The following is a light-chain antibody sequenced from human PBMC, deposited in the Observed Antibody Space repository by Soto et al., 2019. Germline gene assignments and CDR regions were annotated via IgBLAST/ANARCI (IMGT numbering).Light chain of an antibody. CDR3: QQYEIFPIT. J-gene: IGKJ5*01. V-gene: IGKV1-33*01. CDR2: DAS. Sequence: IQMAQSTSYPSASVGDRVTITCQASHDIRKYLNWYQQKPGKAPKLLIYDASNMETGVPSRFTGSGSGTDFTFTISSLQPEDIATYYCQQYEIFPITFGQGTRLEIK. CDR1: HDIRKY.